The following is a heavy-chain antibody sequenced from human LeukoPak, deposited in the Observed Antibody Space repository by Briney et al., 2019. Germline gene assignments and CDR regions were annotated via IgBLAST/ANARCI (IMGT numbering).Heavy chain of an antibody. J-gene: IGHJ6*02. CDR1: GGSISSTNDY. Sequence: SETLSLTCTVSGGSISSTNDYWGWIRQPPGKGLEWIGSIYYSGSTYYNQSLKSRVTISVDTSRNQFSLKLSSVTAADTAVYYCARPRLMDYGMDVWGQGTTVTVSS. D-gene: IGHD2-8*01. CDR3: ARPRLMDYGMDV. V-gene: IGHV4-39*01. CDR2: IYYSGST.